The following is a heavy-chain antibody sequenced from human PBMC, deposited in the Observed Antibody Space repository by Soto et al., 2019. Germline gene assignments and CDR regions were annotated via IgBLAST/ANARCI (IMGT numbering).Heavy chain of an antibody. Sequence: SETLSLTCTVSGASISSSAYYWSWARQPPGKGLEWIGYIFHSGSAYYNPSLKSRVTISVDTSKNQFSLKLTSVTAADTAVFYCARYTFGHDREYHYAMDVWGQGTRSPSP. CDR2: IFHSGSA. CDR1: GASISSSAYY. V-gene: IGHV4-30-4*01. D-gene: IGHD3-10*02. J-gene: IGHJ6*02. CDR3: ARYTFGHDREYHYAMDV.